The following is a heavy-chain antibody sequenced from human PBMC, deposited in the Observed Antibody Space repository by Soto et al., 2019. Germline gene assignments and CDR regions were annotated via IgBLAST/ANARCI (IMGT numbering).Heavy chain of an antibody. CDR3: ARILGYCSSTSCYTLVY. J-gene: IGHJ4*02. V-gene: IGHV1-8*01. CDR2: MNPNSGNT. D-gene: IGHD2-2*02. CDR1: GYTFTSYD. Sequence: QVQLVQSGAEVKKPGASVKVSCKASGYTFTSYDINWVRQATGQGLEWMGWMNPNSGNTGYAQKVQGRVTMTRNTSISTAYMELSSLRSEDTAVYYCARILGYCSSTSCYTLVYWGQGTLVTVSS.